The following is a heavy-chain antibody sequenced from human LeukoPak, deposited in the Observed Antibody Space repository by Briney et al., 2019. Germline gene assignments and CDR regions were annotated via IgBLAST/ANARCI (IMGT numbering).Heavy chain of an antibody. Sequence: SGGSLRLSCAASGFTFSSYWMSWVRQAPGKGLEWVANIKQDGSEKYYVDSVKGRFTISRDNAKNSLYLQMNSLRAEDTAVYYCARVDTVTSYDMDVWGQGTTVTVSS. CDR2: IKQDGSEK. V-gene: IGHV3-7*01. J-gene: IGHJ6*02. CDR1: GFTFSSYW. D-gene: IGHD4-17*01. CDR3: ARVDTVTSYDMDV.